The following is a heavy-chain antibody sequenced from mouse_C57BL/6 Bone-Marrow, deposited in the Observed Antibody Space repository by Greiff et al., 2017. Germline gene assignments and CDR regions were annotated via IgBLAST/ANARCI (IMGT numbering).Heavy chain of an antibody. J-gene: IGHJ3*01. CDR1: GYTFTDYN. V-gene: IGHV1-22*01. CDR2: INPNNGGT. CDR3: ARRKENYGSSPGFAY. Sequence: VQLQQSGPELVKPGASVKMSCKASGYTFTDYNMHWVKQSHGKSLEWIGYINPNNGGTSYNQKFKGKATLTVNKSSSTAYMELRSLTSADSAVYYCARRKENYGSSPGFAYWGQGTLVTVSA. D-gene: IGHD1-1*01.